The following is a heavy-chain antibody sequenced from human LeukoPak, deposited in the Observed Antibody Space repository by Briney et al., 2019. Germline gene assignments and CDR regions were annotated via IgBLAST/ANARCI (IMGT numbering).Heavy chain of an antibody. D-gene: IGHD1-26*01. CDR2: MNLNSGNT. CDR1: GYTFTNYD. Sequence: ASVKVSCKASGYTFTNYDINWVRQATGQGLEWMGWMNLNSGNTGYAQKFQGRVTMTRNTSISTAYMELSSLRSEDTALYYCARDIAGATKGGWFDTWGQGTPVTVSS. V-gene: IGHV1-8*01. CDR3: ARDIAGATKGGWFDT. J-gene: IGHJ5*02.